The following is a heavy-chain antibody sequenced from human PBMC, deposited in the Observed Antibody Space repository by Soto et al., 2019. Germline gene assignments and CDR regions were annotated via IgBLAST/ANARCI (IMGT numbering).Heavy chain of an antibody. D-gene: IGHD6-6*01. CDR3: ARQGESSSIDP. J-gene: IGHJ5*02. CDR1: GFTFSTYA. Sequence: QVQLGESGGGVVQPGRSLRLSCAASGFTFSTYAIHCVRQAPGKGLEWVGVISYGGSNQYYADSVKGRFIISGDNAKNTLYLQMNSLRAEDTAVYYCARQGESSSIDPWGQGTLVTVSS. CDR2: ISYGGSNQ. V-gene: IGHV3-30-3*01.